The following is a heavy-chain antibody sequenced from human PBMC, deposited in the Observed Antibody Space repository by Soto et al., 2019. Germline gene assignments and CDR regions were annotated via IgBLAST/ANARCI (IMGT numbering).Heavy chain of an antibody. D-gene: IGHD3-22*01. J-gene: IGHJ3*02. CDR2: IIPIFGTA. CDR3: AMGYDSSGSPPGDI. CDR1: GGTFSSYA. Sequence: SVKVSCKASGGTFSSYAISWVRQAPGQGLEWMGGIIPIFGTANYAQKFQGRVTITADKSTSTAYMELSSLRSEDTAVYYCAMGYDSSGSPPGDIWGQGTMVTVSS. V-gene: IGHV1-69*06.